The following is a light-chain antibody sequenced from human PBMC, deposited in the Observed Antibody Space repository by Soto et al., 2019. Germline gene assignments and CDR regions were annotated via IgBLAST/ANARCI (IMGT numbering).Light chain of an antibody. CDR1: QSVSSY. V-gene: IGKV3-11*01. Sequence: EIVLTQSPATLSLSPGDTATLSCRASQSVSSYLAWYQQKPGQAPRLLIYDASNRATGIPARFSGSGSGTDFTLTIGSLEPEHFAVYYCQQRSNWPRTFGQGTKVEIK. CDR3: QQRSNWPRT. CDR2: DAS. J-gene: IGKJ2*01.